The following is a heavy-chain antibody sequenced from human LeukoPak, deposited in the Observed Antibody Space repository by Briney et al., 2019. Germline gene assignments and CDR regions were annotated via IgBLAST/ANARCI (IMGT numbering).Heavy chain of an antibody. J-gene: IGHJ4*02. CDR3: ARIYNWNDVAFDY. D-gene: IGHD1-1*01. CDR2: INPNSGGT. Sequence: GASVKVFCKASGYTFTIYYMHWVRQAPGQGLEWMGIINPNSGGTNYAQKFQGRVTMTRDTSISTAYMELSRLRSDDTAVYYCARIYNWNDVAFDYWGQGTLVTVSS. CDR1: GYTFTIYY. V-gene: IGHV1-2*02.